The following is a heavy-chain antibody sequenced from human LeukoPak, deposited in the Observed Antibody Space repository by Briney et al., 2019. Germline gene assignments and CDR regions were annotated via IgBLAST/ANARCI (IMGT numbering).Heavy chain of an antibody. V-gene: IGHV3-23*01. CDR3: ARVADTAMAYFDY. J-gene: IGHJ4*02. D-gene: IGHD5-18*01. CDR2: TNHNGDNR. Sequence: GGSLRLSCAASGFTFSSYAMSWVRQAPGKGLEWVAATNHNGDNRNFADSVKGRFTISRDNSKNSLYLQMNSLRAEDTAVYYCARVADTAMAYFDYWGQGTLVTVSS. CDR1: GFTFSSYA.